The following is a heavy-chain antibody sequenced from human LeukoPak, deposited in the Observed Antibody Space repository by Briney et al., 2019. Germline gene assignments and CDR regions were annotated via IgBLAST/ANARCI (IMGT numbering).Heavy chain of an antibody. CDR1: GFTFSTSA. V-gene: IGHV3-23*01. Sequence: PGGSLRLSCAASGFTFSTSAMNWVRQAPGKGLVWVSAIAGSGDTTWYADSVKGRFTISRDDSNNALYLQMHSLRAEDTALYYCASGPPFLKYFEYWGQGTLVTVSS. CDR3: ASGPPFLKYFEY. D-gene: IGHD3-3*01. J-gene: IGHJ4*02. CDR2: IAGSGDTT.